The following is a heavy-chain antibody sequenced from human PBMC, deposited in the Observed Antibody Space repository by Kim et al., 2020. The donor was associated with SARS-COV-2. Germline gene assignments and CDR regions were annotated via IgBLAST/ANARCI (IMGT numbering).Heavy chain of an antibody. V-gene: IGHV4-39*01. Sequence: SETLSLTCTVSGGSISSSSYYCGWIRQPPGKGLEWIGSIYYSGSTYYNPSLKSRVTISVDTSKNQFSLKLSSVTAADTAVYYCARHVEGWAEAPDGWFDPWGQGTLVTVSS. CDR2: IYYSGST. J-gene: IGHJ5*02. D-gene: IGHD3-16*01. CDR3: ARHVEGWAEAPDGWFDP. CDR1: GGSISSSSYY.